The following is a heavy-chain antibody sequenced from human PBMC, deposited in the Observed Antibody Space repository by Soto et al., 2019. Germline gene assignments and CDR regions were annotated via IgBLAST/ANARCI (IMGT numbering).Heavy chain of an antibody. CDR2: ISGSGGPT. Sequence: EVQLLESGGGLVQPGGSLRLSCAASGFTFSDYAMSWVRQAPGKGLEWVSAISGSGGPTFYADSVKGRFTISRDNSKNTLYLQMNSLRAEDTAVYYCAKELGYCSGSSCYSVGYFDYWGQGTLVTVSS. J-gene: IGHJ4*02. V-gene: IGHV3-23*01. CDR1: GFTFSDYA. CDR3: AKELGYCSGSSCYSVGYFDY. D-gene: IGHD2-15*01.